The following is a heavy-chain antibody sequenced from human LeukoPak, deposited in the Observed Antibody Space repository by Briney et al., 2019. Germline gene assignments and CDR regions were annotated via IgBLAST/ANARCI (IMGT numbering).Heavy chain of an antibody. V-gene: IGHV4-59*01. Sequence: SETLSLTCTVSGGSISTYYWSWIRQPPGKGLEWIGYIYYSGSTNYNPSLKSRVTISVDTSKNQFSLKLSSVTAADTAVYYCARDLRSITGTTDNWFDPWGQGTLVTVTS. CDR3: ARDLRSITGTTDNWFDP. D-gene: IGHD1-7*01. J-gene: IGHJ5*02. CDR2: IYYSGST. CDR1: GGSISTYY.